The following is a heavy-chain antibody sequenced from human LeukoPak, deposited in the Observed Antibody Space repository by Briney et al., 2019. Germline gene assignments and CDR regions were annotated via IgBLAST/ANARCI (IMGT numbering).Heavy chain of an antibody. J-gene: IGHJ4*02. CDR2: INPSGGGT. V-gene: IGHV1-46*01. CDR1: GYTSTRYY. CDR3: ARAGYSYGYGGDY. Sequence: ASVTVSCKASGYTSTRYYMHWVRQAPGQGLEWMGIINPSGGGTRYAQKFQGRVTMTRDTTTSTVYKEFSSIRSEDTAVYYCARAGYSYGYGGDYWGQGTLVTVSS. D-gene: IGHD5-18*01.